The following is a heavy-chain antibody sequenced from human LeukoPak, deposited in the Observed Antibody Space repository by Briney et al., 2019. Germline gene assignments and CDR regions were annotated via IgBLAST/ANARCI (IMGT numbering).Heavy chain of an antibody. CDR1: GFTFSSYA. CDR2: ISYDGSNK. CDR3: ARTYSGYDYYYYYGMDV. D-gene: IGHD5-12*01. Sequence: PGGSLRLSCAASGFTFSSYAMHWVRQAPGKGLEWVAVISYDGSNKYYADSVKGRFTISRDNSKNTLYLQMNSLRAEDTAVYYCARTYSGYDYYYYYGMDVWAKGPRSPSP. J-gene: IGHJ6*02. V-gene: IGHV3-30*04.